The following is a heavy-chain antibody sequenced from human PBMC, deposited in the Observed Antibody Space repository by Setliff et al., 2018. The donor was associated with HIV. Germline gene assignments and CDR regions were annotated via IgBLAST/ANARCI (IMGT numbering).Heavy chain of an antibody. CDR1: GFTFSSYA. J-gene: IGHJ4*02. D-gene: IGHD5-12*01. Sequence: GSLRLSCAASGFTFSSYAMSWVRQAPGKGLEWVSTISGSGGSTYYEDSVKGRFTISRDNSKNTLYLQMNSLRAEDTAVYYCARDWRSGYDLNFDYWGQGTLVTVSS. V-gene: IGHV3-23*01. CDR3: ARDWRSGYDLNFDY. CDR2: ISGSGGST.